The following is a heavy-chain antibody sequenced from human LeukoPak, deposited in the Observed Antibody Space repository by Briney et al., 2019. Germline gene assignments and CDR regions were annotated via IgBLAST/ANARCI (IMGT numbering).Heavy chain of an antibody. J-gene: IGHJ4*02. V-gene: IGHV3-74*01. Sequence: GGSLRLSCAASGFTFSSYAMSWVRQAPGKGLVWVSRTNSGGSSTSYADSVKGRFTISRDNAKNTLYLQMNSLRAEDTAVYYCASWTPYYYDTGYWGQGTLVTVSS. D-gene: IGHD3-22*01. CDR1: GFTFSSYA. CDR2: TNSGGSST. CDR3: ASWTPYYYDTGY.